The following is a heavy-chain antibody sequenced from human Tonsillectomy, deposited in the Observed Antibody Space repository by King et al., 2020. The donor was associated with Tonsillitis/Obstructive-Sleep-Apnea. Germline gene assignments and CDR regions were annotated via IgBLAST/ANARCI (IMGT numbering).Heavy chain of an antibody. D-gene: IGHD5-12*01. CDR3: ARIVSGYDLVYFDY. CDR2: IFSNDEK. Sequence: TLKESGPVLVKPTENLTLTCTVSGFSLSNARMGVSWIRQPPGKALEWLAHIFSNDEKSYSTSLKSRLTISKDTSKSQVVLTMTNMDPVDTATYYCARIVSGYDLVYFDYWGQGTLVTVSS. V-gene: IGHV2-26*01. J-gene: IGHJ4*02. CDR1: GFSLSNARMG.